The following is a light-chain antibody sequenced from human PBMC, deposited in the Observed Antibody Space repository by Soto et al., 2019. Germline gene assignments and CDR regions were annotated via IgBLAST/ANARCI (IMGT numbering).Light chain of an antibody. CDR2: EAS. V-gene: IGKV3-11*01. CDR1: QSVSSF. CDR3: QHRSNWPT. J-gene: IGKJ4*01. Sequence: EVVLTQSPATLSLSPGERATLSCRASQSVSSFLAWYQQKPGQAPRLLISEASNRATGIPARFSGSGSGTDFTLTISSLEPEDFAVYYCQHRSNWPTFGGGTKVEIK.